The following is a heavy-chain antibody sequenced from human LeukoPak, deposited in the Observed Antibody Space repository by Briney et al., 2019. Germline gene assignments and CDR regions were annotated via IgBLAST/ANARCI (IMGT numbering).Heavy chain of an antibody. V-gene: IGHV1-18*01. Sequence: ASVKVSCKASGYTFTSYGISWVRQAPGQGLEWMGWISAYNGNTNYAQKFQGRVTMTTDTSTNTAYMELRSLRSDDTAVYYCARDPNYYASTSTNWFDPWGQGTLVTVSS. CDR1: GYTFTSYG. J-gene: IGHJ5*02. CDR2: ISAYNGNT. CDR3: ARDPNYYASTSTNWFDP. D-gene: IGHD3-10*01.